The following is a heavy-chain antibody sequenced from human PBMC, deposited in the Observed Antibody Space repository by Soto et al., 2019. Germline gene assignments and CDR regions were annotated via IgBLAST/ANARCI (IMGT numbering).Heavy chain of an antibody. J-gene: IGHJ6*02. Sequence: EVQLVETGGGLIQPGGSLRLSCAASGFTVSSNYMSWVRQAPGKGLEWGSVIYSGGSTYYADSVKGRFTISRDNSKNTLYLQMNSLRAEDTAVYYCASSLWLGELTISYYYYGMDVWGQGTTVTVSS. D-gene: IGHD3-10*01. V-gene: IGHV3-53*02. CDR1: GFTVSSNY. CDR2: IYSGGST. CDR3: ASSLWLGELTISYYYYGMDV.